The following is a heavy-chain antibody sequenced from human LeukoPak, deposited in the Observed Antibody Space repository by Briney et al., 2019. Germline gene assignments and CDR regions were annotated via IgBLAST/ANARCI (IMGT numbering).Heavy chain of an antibody. CDR2: VYPGDSDT. Sequence: GESLKISCRDSGYSFTNYWIGWVRQMPGKGLEWMGIVYPGDSDTRYSPSFKGQVTISVDKSTSTAYLQWSSLKASDTAMYYCARPSASGSKSDRGWFDSWGQGTLVTVSS. J-gene: IGHJ5*01. CDR1: GYSFTNYW. CDR3: ARPSASGSKSDRGWFDS. V-gene: IGHV5-51*01. D-gene: IGHD3-10*01.